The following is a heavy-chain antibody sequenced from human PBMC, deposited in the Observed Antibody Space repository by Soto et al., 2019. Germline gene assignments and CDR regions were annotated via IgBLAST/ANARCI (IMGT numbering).Heavy chain of an antibody. D-gene: IGHD5-12*01. CDR2: IYPGDSDT. CDR3: ARHISRYSGYDDYDYYGMDV. J-gene: IGHJ6*02. Sequence: HGESLKISCKGSGYSFTSYWIGWVRQMPGKGLEWMGIIYPGDSDTRYSPSFQGQVTISADRSISTAYLQWSSLKASDTAMYYRARHISRYSGYDDYDYYGMDVWGQGTTVNVSS. V-gene: IGHV5-51*01. CDR1: GYSFTSYW.